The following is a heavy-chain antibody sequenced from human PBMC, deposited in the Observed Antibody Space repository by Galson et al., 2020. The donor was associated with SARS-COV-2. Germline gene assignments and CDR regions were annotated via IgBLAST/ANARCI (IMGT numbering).Heavy chain of an antibody. CDR1: VASMNAYY. CDR3: ATSGGDF. D-gene: IGHD3-10*01. CDR2: IYPTGRT. V-gene: IGHV4-4*07. Sequence: SETLSLTCTVSVASMNAYYWNWVRQPAGKGLEWIGRIYPTGRTHYNPSLESRVTVSIDTSKKQFSLKLTSVTAADTAMYYCATSGGDFWGQGTLVTVSS. J-gene: IGHJ4*02.